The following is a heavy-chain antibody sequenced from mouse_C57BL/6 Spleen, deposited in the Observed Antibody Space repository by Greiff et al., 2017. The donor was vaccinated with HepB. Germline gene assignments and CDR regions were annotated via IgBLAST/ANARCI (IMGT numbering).Heavy chain of an antibody. D-gene: IGHD2-2*01. J-gene: IGHJ3*01. CDR3: ARPHYGYDSGGFAY. CDR2: IYPGDGDT. CDR1: GYAFSSSW. Sequence: VQLQQSGPELVKPGASVKISCKASGYAFSSSWMNWVKQRPGKGLEWIGRIYPGDGDTNYNGKFKGKATLTADKSSSTAYMQLSSLTSEDSAVYVCARPHYGYDSGGFAYWGQGTLVTVSA. V-gene: IGHV1-82*01.